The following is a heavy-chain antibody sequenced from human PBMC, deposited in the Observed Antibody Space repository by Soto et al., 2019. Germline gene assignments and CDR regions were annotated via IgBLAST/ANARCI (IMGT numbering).Heavy chain of an antibody. V-gene: IGHV3-9*01. CDR3: ARHCSGGSCYQLDAFDI. Sequence: EVQLVESGGGLVQPGRSLRLSCAASGFTLDDYARHWVRQAPGKGLEWVLGISWNSGSIGYADSVKGRFTISRDNAKNSLYLQMNSLRAEDTALYYCARHCSGGSCYQLDAFDIWGQGTMVTVSS. CDR1: GFTLDDYA. D-gene: IGHD2-15*01. J-gene: IGHJ3*02. CDR2: ISWNSGSI.